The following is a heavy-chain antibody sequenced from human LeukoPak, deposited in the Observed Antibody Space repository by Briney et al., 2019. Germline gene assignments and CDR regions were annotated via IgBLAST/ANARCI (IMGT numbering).Heavy chain of an antibody. D-gene: IGHD1-26*01. CDR3: ARHLRGATIYYDY. CDR2: ISYSVTT. Sequence: KTSETLSLTCTVSGGSISSSSYYWAWIRQPPGKGLEWIGSISYSVTTYYNPSLKSRVTISVDTSKNHFSLKLSSVTAADTAIYYCARHLRGATIYYDYWGQGTLVTVSS. J-gene: IGHJ4*02. CDR1: GGSISSSSYY. V-gene: IGHV4-39*02.